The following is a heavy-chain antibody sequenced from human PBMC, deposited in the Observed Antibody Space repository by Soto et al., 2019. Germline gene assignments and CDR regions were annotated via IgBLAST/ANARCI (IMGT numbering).Heavy chain of an antibody. Sequence: QVQLVESGGGVVQPGRSLRLSCAASGFTFSSYGMHWVRQAPGKGLEWVAVVSYDGNNKYYADSVKGRFTISRDNSKNTLYLQMNSLRAEDTAVYYCAKDYLSWELDFDSWGQGTLVTVSS. CDR1: GFTFSSYG. D-gene: IGHD1-26*01. V-gene: IGHV3-30*18. J-gene: IGHJ4*02. CDR3: AKDYLSWELDFDS. CDR2: VSYDGNNK.